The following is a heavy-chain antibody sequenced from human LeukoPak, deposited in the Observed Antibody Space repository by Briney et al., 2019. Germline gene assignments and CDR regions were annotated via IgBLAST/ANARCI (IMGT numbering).Heavy chain of an antibody. V-gene: IGHV4-34*01. J-gene: IGHJ4*02. D-gene: IGHD5-18*01. Sequence: SETLSLTCAVYGGSSSGYYWSWIRQPPGKGLEWIGEINHSGSTNYNPSLKSRVTISVDTSKNQFSLKLSSVTAADTAVYYCASGGLWIQLWNRYYFDYWGQGTLVTVSS. CDR3: ASGGLWIQLWNRYYFDY. CDR1: GGSSSGYY. CDR2: INHSGST.